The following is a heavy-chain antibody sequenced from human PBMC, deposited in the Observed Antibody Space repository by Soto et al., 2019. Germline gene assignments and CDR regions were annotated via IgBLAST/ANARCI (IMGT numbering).Heavy chain of an antibody. CDR2: IIPISGTA. CDR1: GGSSKNYA. V-gene: IGHV1-69*06. D-gene: IGHD2-21*02. CDR3: ARDMTVFTVPYFDY. J-gene: IGHJ4*02. Sequence: QVQLVQSGAEVKKPGSSVKVSCKASGGSSKNYAISWVRQAPGQGLAWMGGIIPISGTADYAQKFQGRLTITADKSTNTAYMELSSLRSEDTAVYYCARDMTVFTVPYFDYWGQGTLVTVSS.